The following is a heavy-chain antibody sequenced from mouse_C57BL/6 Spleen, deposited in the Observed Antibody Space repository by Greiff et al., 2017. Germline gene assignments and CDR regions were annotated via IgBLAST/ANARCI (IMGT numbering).Heavy chain of an antibody. Sequence: QVQLQQPGAELVMPGASVKLSCKASGYPFTSYWLHWVKQRPGQGLEWIGEIDPSDSYTNYNQKFKGKSTLTVDKSSSTAYMQLSSLTSEDSAVYYCARVELGHFDYWGQGTTLTVSS. D-gene: IGHD4-1*01. CDR3: ARVELGHFDY. J-gene: IGHJ2*01. CDR2: IDPSDSYT. CDR1: GYPFTSYW. V-gene: IGHV1-69*01.